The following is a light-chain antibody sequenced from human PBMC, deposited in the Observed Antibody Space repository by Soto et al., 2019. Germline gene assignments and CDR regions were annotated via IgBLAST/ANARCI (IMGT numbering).Light chain of an antibody. J-gene: IGKJ1*01. CDR2: GAS. Sequence: EIAMTQSPTTLSVFPGERATHSCRPSQSVSRNLAWYQQKPGQAPRLLIYGASTRATGIPARFSGSGSGTEFTLTISSLQSEDFAVYYCQQYNNWPRRTFGQGTKV. V-gene: IGKV3-15*01. CDR1: QSVSRN. CDR3: QQYNNWPRRT.